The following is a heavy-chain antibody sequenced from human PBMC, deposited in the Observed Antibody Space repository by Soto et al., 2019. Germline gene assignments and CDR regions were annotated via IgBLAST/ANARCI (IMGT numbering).Heavy chain of an antibody. CDR1: GYTFTGYY. Sequence: ASVQVSCKASGYTFTGYYMHWVRQAPGQGLEWMGWINPNSGGTNYAQKFQGRVTMTRDTSISTAYMELSRLRSDDTAVYYCARELWFGELLPDDQLDYYHYGRDVGG. J-gene: IGHJ6*02. V-gene: IGHV1-2*02. CDR3: ARELWFGELLPDDQLDYYHYGRDV. CDR2: INPNSGGT. D-gene: IGHD3-10*01.